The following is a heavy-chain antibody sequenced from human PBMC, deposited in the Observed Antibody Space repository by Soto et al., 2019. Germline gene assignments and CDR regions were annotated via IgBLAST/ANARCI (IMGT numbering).Heavy chain of an antibody. Sequence: GGSLRLSCAASGFTFDRHGMSWVRQAPGKGLEWVSTISARGGSTYYAPSVKGRFTVSRDNSKNTLYLQMSSLRDEDTALYYCAKYCVSTSCYARHFDSWGQGTLVTVSS. J-gene: IGHJ4*02. CDR1: GFTFDRHG. V-gene: IGHV3-23*01. D-gene: IGHD2-2*01. CDR3: AKYCVSTSCYARHFDS. CDR2: ISARGGST.